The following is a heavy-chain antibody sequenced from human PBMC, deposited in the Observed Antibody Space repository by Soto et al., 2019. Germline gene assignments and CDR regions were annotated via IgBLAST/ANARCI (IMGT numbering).Heavy chain of an antibody. V-gene: IGHV3-30-3*01. CDR2: ISYDGSNK. Sequence: QVQLVESGGGVVQPGRSLRLSCAASGFTFSNYAMHWVRQAPGKGLEWVAVISYDGSNKYYADYVKGRFTISRDNSKNSLYLQMHSLRAEDTAVYYCARGYYDILTGPPRWYFDLWGRGTLVTVSS. CDR1: GFTFSNYA. CDR3: ARGYYDILTGPPRWYFDL. J-gene: IGHJ2*01. D-gene: IGHD3-9*01.